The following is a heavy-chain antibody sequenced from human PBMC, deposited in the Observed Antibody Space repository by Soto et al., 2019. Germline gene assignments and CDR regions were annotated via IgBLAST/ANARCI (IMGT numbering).Heavy chain of an antibody. Sequence: PGGSLRLSCSASGFTFSSYAMHWVRQAPGKGLEYVSAISSNGGSTYYADSVKGRFTISRDNSKNTLYLQMSSLRAEDTAVYYCVKGFHYYDSSAIPDDAFDIWGQGTMVTVSS. CDR2: ISSNGGST. J-gene: IGHJ3*02. CDR3: VKGFHYYDSSAIPDDAFDI. V-gene: IGHV3-64D*06. D-gene: IGHD3-22*01. CDR1: GFTFSSYA.